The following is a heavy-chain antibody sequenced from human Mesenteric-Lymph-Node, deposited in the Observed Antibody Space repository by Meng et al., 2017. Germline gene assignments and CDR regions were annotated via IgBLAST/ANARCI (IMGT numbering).Heavy chain of an antibody. CDR1: GGSLSLSSW. CDR2: IYLSGGT. J-gene: IGHJ5*02. V-gene: IGHV4-4*02. Sequence: LQDACPGLVNPSGTLSLTCALSGGSLSLSSWWSWVRQPPGKGLAWIGVIYLSGGTNSIPSLRGRVTISLDKSKNQFSLTLRSVTAADTAVYYCARASYGSGSPLGESWFDPWGQGTLVTVSS. D-gene: IGHD3-10*01. CDR3: ARASYGSGSPLGESWFDP.